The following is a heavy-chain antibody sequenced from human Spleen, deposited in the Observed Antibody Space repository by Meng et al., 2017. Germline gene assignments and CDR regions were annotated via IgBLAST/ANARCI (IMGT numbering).Heavy chain of an antibody. D-gene: IGHD6-19*01. CDR2: IYYSGST. Sequence: HLQLQESGPGLVKPSETLSLTCTVSGASISSSTYYWGWIRQPPGRGLEWIGSIYYSGSTYHNPSLKSRVTINVDTSKNQFSLRLGSVTAADTAVYYCVRSSGWVRTGFDPWGQGTLVTVSS. CDR3: VRSSGWVRTGFDP. CDR1: GASISSSTYY. J-gene: IGHJ5*02. V-gene: IGHV4-39*01.